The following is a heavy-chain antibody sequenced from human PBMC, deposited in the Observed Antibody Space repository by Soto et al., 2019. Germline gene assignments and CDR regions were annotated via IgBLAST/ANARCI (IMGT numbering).Heavy chain of an antibody. J-gene: IGHJ6*02. Sequence: EVQLVASGGGLVQPGGSLRLSCASSGFTLSNYAVNWVRQAPGKGLEWVSYISSDSRYIYYGDSVKGRFTISRDNARNSVYLQMNSLRDEDTAVYYCARIKLVAFVLINVDVYDMDVWGQVTPVTVSS. V-gene: IGHV3-48*02. D-gene: IGHD2-15*01. CDR1: GFTLSNYA. CDR3: ARIKLVAFVLINVDVYDMDV. CDR2: ISSDSRYI.